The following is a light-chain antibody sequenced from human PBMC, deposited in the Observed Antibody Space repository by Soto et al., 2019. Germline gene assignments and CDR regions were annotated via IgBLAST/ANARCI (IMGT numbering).Light chain of an antibody. CDR2: AAS. CDR3: QHLHNYLFT. Sequence: DIQLTQSPSFLSASVGDRVTITCRASQGISSSLAWYQQGPGKAPKLLLYAASTLQRGVPSRFSGSGSGTEFTLTISSLQPEDFATYYCQHLHNYLFTFGPGTRVDIK. CDR1: QGISSS. V-gene: IGKV1-9*01. J-gene: IGKJ3*01.